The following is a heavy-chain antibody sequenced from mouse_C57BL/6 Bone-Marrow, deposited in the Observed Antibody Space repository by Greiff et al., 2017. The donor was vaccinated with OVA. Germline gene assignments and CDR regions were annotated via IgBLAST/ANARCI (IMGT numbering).Heavy chain of an antibody. CDR2: ISDGGSYT. V-gene: IGHV5-4*01. D-gene: IGHD2-4*01. J-gene: IGHJ2*01. Sequence: EVQLVESGGGLVKPGGSLKLSCAASGFTFSSYAMSWVRQTPEKRLEWVATISDGGSYTYYPDNVKGRFTISRDNAKNNLYLQMSHLKSEDTAMYYCARVVYYDYDVDYWGQGTTLTVSS. CDR3: ARVVYYDYDVDY. CDR1: GFTFSSYA.